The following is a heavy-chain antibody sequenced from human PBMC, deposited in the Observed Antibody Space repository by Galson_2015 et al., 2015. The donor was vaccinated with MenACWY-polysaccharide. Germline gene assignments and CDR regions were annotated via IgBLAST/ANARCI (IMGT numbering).Heavy chain of an antibody. V-gene: IGHV3-21*01. Sequence: SLRLSCAASGFTFDTYSLIWVRQAPGQGLQWVSAISGNSAYIYYADSVKGRFTISRDNAKNSLYLQMNSLRAEDTAIYYCASRTRFRTGSGPEDYWGQGTLV. CDR2: ISGNSAYI. J-gene: IGHJ4*02. D-gene: IGHD1/OR15-1a*01. CDR1: GFTFDTYS. CDR3: ASRTRFRTGSGPEDY.